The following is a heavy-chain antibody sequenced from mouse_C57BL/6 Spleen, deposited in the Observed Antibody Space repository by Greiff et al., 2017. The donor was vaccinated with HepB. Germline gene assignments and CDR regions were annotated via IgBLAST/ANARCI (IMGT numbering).Heavy chain of an antibody. CDR2: IYPGSGST. V-gene: IGHV1-55*01. D-gene: IGHD4-1*01. CDR3: AREDLANWDGRFAY. CDR1: GYTFTSYW. J-gene: IGHJ3*01. Sequence: VQLQQPGAELVKPGASVKMSCKASGYTFTSYWITWVKQRPGQGLEWIGDIYPGSGSTNYNEKFKSKATLTVVTSSSTAYMQLSSLTSEDSAVYYCAREDLANWDGRFAYWGQGTLVTVSA.